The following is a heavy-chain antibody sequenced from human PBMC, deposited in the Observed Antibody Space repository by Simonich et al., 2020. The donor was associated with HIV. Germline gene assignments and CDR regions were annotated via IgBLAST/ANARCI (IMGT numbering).Heavy chain of an antibody. CDR1: GGSFCGYY. D-gene: IGHD6-13*01. Sequence: QVQLQQWGAGLLTPSETLSLTCAVYGGSFCGYYWSWIRQPPGKGLEWIGETNHSGSTTNNPSLKSRGTISVDTSKNQFSLKLSSVTAADTAVYYCARLTAGGLGEDFQHWGQGTLVTVSS. J-gene: IGHJ1*01. CDR2: TNHSGST. V-gene: IGHV4-34*04. CDR3: ARLTAGGLGEDFQH.